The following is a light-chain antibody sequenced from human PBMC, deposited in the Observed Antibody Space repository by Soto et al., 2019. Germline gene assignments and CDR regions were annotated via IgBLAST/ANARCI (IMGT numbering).Light chain of an antibody. CDR3: QHYDSSPPIFT. CDR2: GAS. V-gene: IGKV3-20*01. Sequence: EVVLTQSPGTLSLSPGERATLSCRASQSVRSSSLAWYQQKPGQAPRLLIYGASTRATGIADRFSGSGSGTDFTLTISRLAPEASAVYYCQHYDSSPPIFTFGPGTKVDIK. CDR1: QSVRSSS. J-gene: IGKJ3*01.